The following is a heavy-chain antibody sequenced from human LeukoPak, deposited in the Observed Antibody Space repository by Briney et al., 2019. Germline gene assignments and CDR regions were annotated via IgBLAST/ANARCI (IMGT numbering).Heavy chain of an antibody. CDR3: ARSVEMATIVDYYYHGMDV. J-gene: IGHJ6*02. CDR2: IIPILGIA. V-gene: IGHV1-69*04. CDR1: GGTFSSYA. D-gene: IGHD5-24*01. Sequence: SVKVSCKASGGTFSSYAISWVRQAPGQGLEWMGRIIPILGIANYAQKFQGRVTITADKSTSTAYMELSSLRSEDTAVYYCARSVEMATIVDYYYHGMDVWGQGTTVTVSS.